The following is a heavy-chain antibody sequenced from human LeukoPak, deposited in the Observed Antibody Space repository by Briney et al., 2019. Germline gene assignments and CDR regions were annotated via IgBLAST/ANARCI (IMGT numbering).Heavy chain of an antibody. Sequence: PGGSLRLSCAGSGFTFSSYGMHWVRQAPGKGLEWVAFIRYDGSNKYYADSAKGRFTISRDNSKNTLYLQMNSLRAEDTAVYYCAKRYCTNGVCQDFDYWGQGTLVTVS. CDR1: GFTFSSYG. D-gene: IGHD2-8*01. CDR3: AKRYCTNGVCQDFDY. CDR2: IRYDGSNK. V-gene: IGHV3-30*02. J-gene: IGHJ4*02.